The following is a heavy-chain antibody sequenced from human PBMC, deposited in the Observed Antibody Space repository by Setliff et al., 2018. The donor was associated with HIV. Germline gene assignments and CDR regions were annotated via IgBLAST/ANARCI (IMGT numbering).Heavy chain of an antibody. Sequence: ASVKVSCKASGYTFTSYGISWVRQAPGQGLEWMGWISAYNGHTNYAQKFQGRVTMTTDTSTSTAYTELRSLRSDDTAVYYCARGGYHDSNGYPYYLDHWGQGTLVTVS. CDR3: ARGGYHDSNGYPYYLDH. CDR1: GYTFTSYG. J-gene: IGHJ4*02. V-gene: IGHV1-18*01. D-gene: IGHD3-22*01. CDR2: ISAYNGHT.